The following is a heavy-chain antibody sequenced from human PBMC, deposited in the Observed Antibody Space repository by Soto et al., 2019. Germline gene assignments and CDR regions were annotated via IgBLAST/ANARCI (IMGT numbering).Heavy chain of an antibody. J-gene: IGHJ4*02. Sequence: SETLSLTCTVSGGSISGHYWIWIRQPPGEGMEWIGYIFYSGSTTYNNNPSLKSRVPISVDTSKNQFYLRLSSVTPADTALYYCARVGSSGWSPDYWGQGTLVTVSS. CDR1: GGSISGHY. CDR3: ARVGSSGWSPDY. CDR2: IFYSGSTTY. D-gene: IGHD6-19*01. V-gene: IGHV4-59*11.